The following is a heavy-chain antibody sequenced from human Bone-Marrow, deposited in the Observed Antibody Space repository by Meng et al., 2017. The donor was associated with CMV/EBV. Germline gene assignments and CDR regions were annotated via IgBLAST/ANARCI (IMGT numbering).Heavy chain of an antibody. V-gene: IGHV1-69*05. CDR1: GGTFSSYA. CDR2: IIPIFGTA. Sequence: SVKVSCKASGGTFSSYAISWVRQAPGQGLEWMGGIIPIFGTANYAHRFQGRVTITTDESTSTAYMDLNSLRSEDTAVYYCARTDLVGTPRGRGYYFDYWGQGTLVTVSS. CDR3: ARTDLVGTPRGRGYYFDY. D-gene: IGHD2-15*01. J-gene: IGHJ4*02.